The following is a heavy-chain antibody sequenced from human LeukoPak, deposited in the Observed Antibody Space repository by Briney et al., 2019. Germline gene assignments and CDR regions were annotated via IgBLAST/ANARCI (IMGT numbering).Heavy chain of an antibody. V-gene: IGHV1-2*02. Sequence: ASVKVSCKASGYTFTGYYMHWVRQAPGQGLEWMGWINPNSGGTNYAQKFQDRVTMTRDTSISTAYMELSRLRSDDTAVYYCASRDYYDSSGYYDAFDIWGQGTMVTVSS. CDR2: INPNSGGT. D-gene: IGHD3-22*01. CDR3: ASRDYYDSSGYYDAFDI. J-gene: IGHJ3*02. CDR1: GYTFTGYY.